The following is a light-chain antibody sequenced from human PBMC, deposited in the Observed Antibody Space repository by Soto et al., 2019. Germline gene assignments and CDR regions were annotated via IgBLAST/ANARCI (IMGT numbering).Light chain of an antibody. CDR2: RAS. CDR1: QTVNTK. CDR3: QQYDNWPPLT. Sequence: EVVMTQSPATLSVSPGESATLSCRASQTVNTKLAWYQQQPGLAPRLLIFRASTRATGIPARFSGSGSGTEFTLTISNVQSEDSAVYYCQQYDNWPPLTFGGGTKVEIK. J-gene: IGKJ4*01. V-gene: IGKV3-15*01.